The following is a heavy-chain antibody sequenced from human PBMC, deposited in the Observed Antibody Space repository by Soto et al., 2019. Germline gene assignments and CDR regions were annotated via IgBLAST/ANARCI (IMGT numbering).Heavy chain of an antibody. D-gene: IGHD6-13*01. CDR2: SSYDGSSQ. CDR1: GFTFRSYG. J-gene: IGHJ5*02. CDR3: AKDREQQLVRGWFDP. V-gene: IGHV3-30*18. Sequence: SLRLSCAASGFTFRSYGMHWVRQAPGKGLEWVAVSSYDGSSQHYADSVKGRFTISRDDSKNTLYLQMNSLRAEDTAVYYCAKDREQQLVRGWFDPWGQGTLVTVSS.